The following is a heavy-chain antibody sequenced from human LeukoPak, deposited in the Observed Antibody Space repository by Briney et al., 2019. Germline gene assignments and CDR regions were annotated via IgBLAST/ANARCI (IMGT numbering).Heavy chain of an antibody. Sequence: SVKVSFKASGGPFSSYAISWVRPAPGQGLGWMGGVIPIFGTANYAQKFQGRVTITADKSTSTAYMELSSLRSEDTAVYYCAREPRYYDILTGWFDPWGQGTLVTVSS. CDR2: VIPIFGTA. J-gene: IGHJ5*02. D-gene: IGHD3-9*01. CDR1: GGPFSSYA. V-gene: IGHV1-69*06. CDR3: AREPRYYDILTGWFDP.